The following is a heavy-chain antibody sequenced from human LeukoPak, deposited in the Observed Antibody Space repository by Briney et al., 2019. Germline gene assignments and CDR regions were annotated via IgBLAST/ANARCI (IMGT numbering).Heavy chain of an antibody. CDR3: ARACGGDCYLSDY. CDR1: GFTFSSYS. D-gene: IGHD2-21*02. Sequence: AGGSLRLSCAAFGFTFSSYSMNWVRQAPGKGLEWVSSISTSSSSIYYADSVMGRFTISRDNAKNSLYLQMNSLRVEDTAVYYCARACGGDCYLSDYWGQGTLVTVSS. V-gene: IGHV3-21*01. CDR2: ISTSSSSI. J-gene: IGHJ4*02.